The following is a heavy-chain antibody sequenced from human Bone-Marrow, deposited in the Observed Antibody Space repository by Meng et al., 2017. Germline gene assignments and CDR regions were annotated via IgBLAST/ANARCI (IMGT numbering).Heavy chain of an antibody. V-gene: IGHV1-46*01. D-gene: IGHD4/OR15-4a*01. CDR2: INPSGGST. J-gene: IGHJ5*02. Sequence: QVQLGPAGAEVKKPGASVKVSCKASGYTFTSYYMHWVRQAPGQGLEWMGIINPSGGSTSYAQKFQGRVTMTRDTSTSTVYMELSSLRSEDTAVYYCARDRNSGEHTEYNWFDPWGQGTLVTVSS. CDR3: ARDRNSGEHTEYNWFDP. CDR1: GYTFTSYY.